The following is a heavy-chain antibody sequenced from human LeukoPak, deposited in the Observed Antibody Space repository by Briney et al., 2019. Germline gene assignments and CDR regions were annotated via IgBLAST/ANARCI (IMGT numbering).Heavy chain of an antibody. CDR3: ARETVAGTFDY. Sequence: GGSLRLSCAASGFIFSDYYISWIRQAPGKGLEWVSDISPSGDIISYADSVKGRFIISRDYAKESLHLQMNSLRVEDSAVYYCARETVAGTFDYWGQGTQVTVSS. J-gene: IGHJ4*02. D-gene: IGHD6-19*01. CDR2: ISPSGDII. V-gene: IGHV3-11*01. CDR1: GFIFSDYY.